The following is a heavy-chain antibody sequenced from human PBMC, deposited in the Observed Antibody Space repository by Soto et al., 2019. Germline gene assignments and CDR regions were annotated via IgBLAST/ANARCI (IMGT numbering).Heavy chain of an antibody. CDR1: GGSINGYY. Sequence: QVQLQASGPGVVKPSEILSLTCTVSGGSINGYYWNWVRQSPGMGLEWIGSVYHSGSTSYHPSLKSRVTISVDMSKNQFSLMLRSVTAADTAVYYCARSTGSIDVWGQGTTVTVSS. V-gene: IGHV4-59*01. CDR3: ARSTGSIDV. J-gene: IGHJ6*02. CDR2: VYHSGST.